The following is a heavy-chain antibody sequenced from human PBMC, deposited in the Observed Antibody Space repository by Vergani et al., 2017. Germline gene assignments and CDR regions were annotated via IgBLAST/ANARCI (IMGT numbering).Heavy chain of an antibody. CDR2: INHSGST. CDR3: ARDPALAAAEGAGYGMDV. J-gene: IGHJ6*02. V-gene: IGHV4-34*01. CDR1: GGSFSGYY. D-gene: IGHD6-13*01. Sequence: QVQLQQWGAGLLKPSETLSLTCAVYGGSFSGYYWSWIRQPPGKGLEWIGEINHSGSTNYNPSLKSRVTISVDTSKNQFSLKLSSVTAADTAVYYCARDPALAAAEGAGYGMDVWGQGTTVTVSS.